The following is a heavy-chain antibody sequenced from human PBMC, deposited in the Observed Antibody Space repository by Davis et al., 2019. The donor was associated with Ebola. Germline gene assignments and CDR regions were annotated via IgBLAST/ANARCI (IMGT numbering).Heavy chain of an antibody. V-gene: IGHV3-9*01. Sequence: GGSLRLSCAASGFTFSSYAMHWVRQAPGKGLEWVSGISWNSGSIGYADSVKGRFTISRDNAKNSLYLQMNSLRAEDTALYYCAKDRSLGYYYDSSGYYYGHYYYYYGMDVWGQGTTVTVSS. J-gene: IGHJ6*02. CDR3: AKDRSLGYYYDSSGYYYGHYYYYYGMDV. CDR2: ISWNSGSI. CDR1: GFTFSSYA. D-gene: IGHD3-22*01.